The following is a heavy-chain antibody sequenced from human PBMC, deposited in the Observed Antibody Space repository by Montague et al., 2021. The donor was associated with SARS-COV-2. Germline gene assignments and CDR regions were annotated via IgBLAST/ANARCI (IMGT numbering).Heavy chain of an antibody. V-gene: IGHV3-30*04. CDR1: GFTFSSYA. D-gene: IGHD2-8*02. CDR3: AGVLVDYYGMDV. Sequence: SLRLSCAASGFTFSSYAMHWVRQAPGKGLEWVAVIPYDGSNKYYADSVKGRFTISRDNSKNTLYLQMNSLRAGDTAVYYCAGVLVDYYGMDVWGQGTTVTVSS. J-gene: IGHJ6*02. CDR2: IPYDGSNK.